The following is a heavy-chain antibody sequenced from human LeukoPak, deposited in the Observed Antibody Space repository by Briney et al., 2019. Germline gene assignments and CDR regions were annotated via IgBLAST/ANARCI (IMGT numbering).Heavy chain of an antibody. CDR2: ISSSSSYI. Sequence: GGSLRLSCAASGFTFSDYSMKWVRQAPGKGLEWVSFISSSSSYIDYADSVKGRCTISRDNAKNSLYLQMNSLRAEDTAVYFCARAREYCSGRTCYHYYGMDVWGQGTTVTVSS. J-gene: IGHJ6*02. V-gene: IGHV3-21*01. D-gene: IGHD2-15*01. CDR3: ARAREYCSGRTCYHYYGMDV. CDR1: GFTFSDYS.